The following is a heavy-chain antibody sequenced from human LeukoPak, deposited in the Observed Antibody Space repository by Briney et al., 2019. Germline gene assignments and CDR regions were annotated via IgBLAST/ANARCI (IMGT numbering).Heavy chain of an antibody. CDR1: GYTFTGYY. CDR3: ARVRGGGTAMVINWFDP. CDR2: INPNSGGT. J-gene: IGHJ5*02. V-gene: IGHV1-2*02. Sequence: GASVKVSCKASGYTFTGYYMHWVRQAPGQGLEWMGWINPNSGGTNYAQKFQGRVTMTRDTSISTAYMELSRLRSDDTAVYYCARVRGGGTAMVINWFDPWGQGTLVTVSS. D-gene: IGHD5-18*01.